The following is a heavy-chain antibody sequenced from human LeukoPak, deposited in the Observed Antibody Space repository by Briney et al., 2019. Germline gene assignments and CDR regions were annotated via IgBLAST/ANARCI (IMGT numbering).Heavy chain of an antibody. CDR1: GFTFSTHA. V-gene: IGHV3-23*01. J-gene: IGHJ3*01. Sequence: PGGSLRLSCEASGFTFSTHAMTWVRQAPGKGLQWVSAFSATDGSPQYAESVRGRFTISRDDSKNSLYLQMNSLRDEDTAVYFCAKARIAAAGTGAFDVWGQGTMLTVSS. D-gene: IGHD6-13*01. CDR2: FSATDGSP. CDR3: AKARIAAAGTGAFDV.